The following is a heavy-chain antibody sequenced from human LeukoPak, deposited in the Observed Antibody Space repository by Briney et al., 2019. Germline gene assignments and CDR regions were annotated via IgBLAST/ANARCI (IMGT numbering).Heavy chain of an antibody. CDR2: IYDSGST. CDR1: SGSIRSYY. J-gene: IGHJ6*03. CDR3: ARGGSYYDFWSGYYDYYYYMDV. D-gene: IGHD3-3*01. V-gene: IGHV4-59*01. Sequence: PSETLSLTCSVSSGSIRSYYWSWIRQPPGKGLEWIGYIYDSGSTSYNPPLQSRVTISIDTSKNQFSLRLTSVTAADTAVYYCARGGSYYDFWSGYYDYYYYMDVWGKGTTVTVSS.